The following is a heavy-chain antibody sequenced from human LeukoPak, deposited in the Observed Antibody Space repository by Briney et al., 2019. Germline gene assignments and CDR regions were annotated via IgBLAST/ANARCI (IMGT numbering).Heavy chain of an antibody. CDR2: ISGSGGST. D-gene: IGHD3-10*01. J-gene: IGHJ4*02. CDR3: AKDEAGIRGPLAY. V-gene: IGHV3-23*01. Sequence: GGSLRLSCAASGFTFSSYAMSWVRQAPGKGLEWVSAISGSGGSTYYADSVKGRFAISRDNSKNTLYLQMNSLRAEDTAVYYRAKDEAGIRGPLAYGGQGTLVTVPS. CDR1: GFTFSSYA.